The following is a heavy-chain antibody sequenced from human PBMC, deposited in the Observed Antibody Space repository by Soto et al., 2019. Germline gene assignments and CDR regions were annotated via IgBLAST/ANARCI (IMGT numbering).Heavy chain of an antibody. J-gene: IGHJ3*01. Sequence: QVQLVQSGAEVKKPGASVKVSCKASGYTFTTYYMHWVRQAPGQGLEWMGIINPSVGSTTYEQKYQGRVIMNRDKYTSTVYMELSSLRYEDTAVYFCARSFGSVTYYDAFDFWGQGTMVTVSS. D-gene: IGHD4-17*01. CDR1: GYTFTTYY. CDR3: ARSFGSVTYYDAFDF. V-gene: IGHV1-46*01. CDR2: INPSVGST.